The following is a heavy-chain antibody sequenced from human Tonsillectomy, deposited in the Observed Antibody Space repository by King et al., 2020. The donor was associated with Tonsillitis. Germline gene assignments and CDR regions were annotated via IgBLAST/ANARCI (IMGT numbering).Heavy chain of an antibody. CDR1: GGSIGTYY. J-gene: IGHJ2*01. CDR2: IHYSGCT. V-gene: IGHV4-59*01. Sequence: QLQESGPGLVKPSETLSLTCAVSGGSIGTYYWSWIRQPPGKGLEWIGFIHYSGCTNYNPSLKSRVTLSVDTSKNQFSLNLRSVTAADTAVYYCSRVHSSSYWYFDLWGRGTLVTVSS. CDR3: SRVHSSSYWYFDL. D-gene: IGHD6-13*01.